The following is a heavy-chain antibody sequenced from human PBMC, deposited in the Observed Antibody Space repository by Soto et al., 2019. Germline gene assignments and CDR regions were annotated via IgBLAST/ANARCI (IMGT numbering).Heavy chain of an antibody. CDR3: AREGGSYSSSWYGYYYYGMDV. CDR2: ISYDGSNK. CDR1: GFTFSSYA. V-gene: IGHV3-30-3*01. J-gene: IGHJ6*02. D-gene: IGHD6-13*01. Sequence: GGSLRLSCAASGFTFSSYAMHWVRQAPGKGLEWVAVISYDGSNKYYADSVKGRFTISRDNSKNTLYLQMNSLRAEDTAVYYCAREGGSYSSSWYGYYYYGMDVWGQGTTVPSP.